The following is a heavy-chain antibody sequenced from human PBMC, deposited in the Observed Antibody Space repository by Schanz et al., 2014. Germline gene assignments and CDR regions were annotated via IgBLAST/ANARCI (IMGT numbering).Heavy chain of an antibody. Sequence: EVQLLESGGGLVQPGGSLKLSCAASGFTFSAYAMTWVRQIPGKGLEWVSAISGSGGSTYYADSVKGRFTISRDNSKNTVYLQMNSLRSGDTAVYYCTKGRTFGRWGQGTLVTVSS. CDR1: GFTFSAYA. CDR2: ISGSGGST. D-gene: IGHD3-16*01. CDR3: TKGRTFGR. V-gene: IGHV3-23*01. J-gene: IGHJ4*02.